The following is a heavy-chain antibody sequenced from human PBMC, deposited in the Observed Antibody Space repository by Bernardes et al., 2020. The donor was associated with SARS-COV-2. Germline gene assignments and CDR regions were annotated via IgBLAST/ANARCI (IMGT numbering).Heavy chain of an antibody. CDR2: IYYSGST. D-gene: IGHD6-13*01. J-gene: IGHJ4*02. Sequence: SEPLSLTCTVSGGSISSSSYYWGWLRQPPGKGLEWIGSIYYSGSTYYNPSLKSRVTISVDTSKNQFSLKLSSVTAADTAVYYCARPRIAAAAFDYWGQGTLVTVSS. CDR1: GGSISSSSYY. CDR3: ARPRIAAAAFDY. V-gene: IGHV4-39*01.